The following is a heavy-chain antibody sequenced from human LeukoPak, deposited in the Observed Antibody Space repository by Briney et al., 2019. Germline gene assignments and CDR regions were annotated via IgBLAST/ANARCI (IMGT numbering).Heavy chain of an antibody. CDR2: IYYSGST. J-gene: IGHJ4*02. Sequence: SETLSLTCTVSGGSISSSGYYWGWIRQPPGKGLEWIGYIYYSGSTNYNPSLKSRVTISVDTSKNQFSLKLSSVTAADTAVYYCARNSLGATTAVLDYWGQGTLVTVSS. V-gene: IGHV4-61*05. CDR3: ARNSLGATTAVLDY. D-gene: IGHD1-26*01. CDR1: GGSISSSGYY.